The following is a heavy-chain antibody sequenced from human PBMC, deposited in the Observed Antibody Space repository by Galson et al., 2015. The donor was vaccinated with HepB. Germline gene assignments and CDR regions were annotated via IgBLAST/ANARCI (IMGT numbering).Heavy chain of an antibody. CDR2: MKSDTGKA. CDR1: GYTFSNYD. V-gene: IGHV1-8*01. D-gene: IGHD1-14*01. CDR3: AREVSIAGSKRSAFGL. J-gene: IGHJ6*02. Sequence: SVKVSCKASGYTFSNYDINWVRLGTGHGLEWMGQMKSDTGKATLAPKFQGRVTMTRETSISTAYMALTSLTTDDTAVYFGAREVSIAGSKRSAFGLWGHGTTVTVS.